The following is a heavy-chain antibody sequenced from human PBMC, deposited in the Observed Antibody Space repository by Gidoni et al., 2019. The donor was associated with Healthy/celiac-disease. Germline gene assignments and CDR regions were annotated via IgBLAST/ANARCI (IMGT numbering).Heavy chain of an antibody. CDR3: ARYYDSSGYYGPAFDI. CDR2: IKQDESEK. V-gene: IGHV3-7*01. CDR1: GFTFSSYW. Sequence: EVQLVEYGGGLVQPGGSLRLSCAASGFTFSSYWMSWVRQAPGKGLEWVANIKQDESEKYYVDSVKGRFTISRDNAKNSLYLQMNSLRAEDTAVYYCARYYDSSGYYGPAFDIWGQGTMVTVSS. J-gene: IGHJ3*02. D-gene: IGHD3-22*01.